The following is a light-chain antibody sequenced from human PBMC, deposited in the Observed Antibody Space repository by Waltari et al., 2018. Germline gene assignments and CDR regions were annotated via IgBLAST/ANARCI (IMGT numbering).Light chain of an antibody. CDR1: NIESKS. V-gene: IGLV3-21*01. CDR2: YDS. J-gene: IGLJ1*01. CDR3: QVWDANTDPGV. Sequence: SYVLTQPPSVAVAPGETARVTCGGINIESKSVHWYQQKPGQAPVLVISYDSDRPSGIPERFSGSNSGDTATLTISRVEAGDEADYYCQVWDANTDPGVFGTGTEVTVL.